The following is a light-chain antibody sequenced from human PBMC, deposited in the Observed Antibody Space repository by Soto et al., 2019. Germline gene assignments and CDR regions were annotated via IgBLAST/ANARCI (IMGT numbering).Light chain of an antibody. CDR3: ATWDDSLNGYV. J-gene: IGLJ1*01. Sequence: QAVVTQPPSASGTPGQRVTISCSGSSYNIGSKAVNWYQQLPGTAPKLLIYSNNQRPSGVPDRFSGSQSGTSASLAISGLQSEDEADYYCATWDDSLNGYVFGAGTKLTVL. CDR2: SNN. V-gene: IGLV1-44*01. CDR1: SYNIGSKA.